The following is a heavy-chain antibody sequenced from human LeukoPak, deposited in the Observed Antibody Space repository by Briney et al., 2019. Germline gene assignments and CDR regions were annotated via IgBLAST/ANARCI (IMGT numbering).Heavy chain of an antibody. CDR1: GFTFSTYA. CDR3: AKDKDPSMVISHYFHY. D-gene: IGHD5-18*01. Sequence: GGSLRLSCAASGFTFSTYAMNWVRQAPGKGLEWVSAINHSGGSIYYADSVKGRFTVSRDNSKNTLYLRMNSLRAEDTAIYYCAKDKDPSMVISHYFHYWGQGALVTVSS. CDR2: INHSGGSI. J-gene: IGHJ4*02. V-gene: IGHV3-23*01.